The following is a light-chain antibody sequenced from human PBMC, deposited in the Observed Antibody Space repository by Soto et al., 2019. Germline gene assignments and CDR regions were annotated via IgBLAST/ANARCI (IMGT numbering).Light chain of an antibody. J-gene: IGLJ1*01. CDR3: PAYDSCVTGSV. CDR2: SNT. V-gene: IGLV1-40*01. Sequence: QSVLTQPPSVSVAPGQTVTISCTWSSSNIGAGFDVHWYQQVPGTAPKLVIYSNTARPSGVPDRFSGSRSGASGSLAITGLQPEDEADYYCPAYDSCVTGSVFGTGTKLTVL. CDR1: SSNIGAGFD.